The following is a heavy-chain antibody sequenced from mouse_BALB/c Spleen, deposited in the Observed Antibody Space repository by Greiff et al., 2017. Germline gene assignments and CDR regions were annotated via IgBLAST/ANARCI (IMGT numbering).Heavy chain of an antibody. CDR3: VRHRDRYDDGGYYYAMDY. Sequence: EVQLVESGGGLVQPKGSLKLSCAASGFTFNTYAMNWVRQAPGKGLEWVARIRSKSNNYATYYADSVKDRFTISRDDSQSMLYLQMNNLKTEDTAMYYCVRHRDRYDDGGYYYAMDYWGQGTSVTVSS. V-gene: IGHV10-1*02. CDR2: IRSKSNNYAT. J-gene: IGHJ4*01. D-gene: IGHD2-14*01. CDR1: GFTFNTYA.